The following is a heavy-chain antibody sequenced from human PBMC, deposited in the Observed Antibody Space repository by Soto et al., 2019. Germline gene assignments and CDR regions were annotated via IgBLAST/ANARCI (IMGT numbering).Heavy chain of an antibody. V-gene: IGHV3-23*01. CDR3: ARELGGGQWLVGDFDY. CDR2: ISGSGGST. Sequence: EVQLLESGGGLVQPGGSLRLSCAASGFTFSSYAMSWVRQAPGKGLEWVSAISGSGGSTYYADSVKGRFTISRDNSKNTLDLQRNSRRAEETAVYFWARELGGGQWLVGDFDYWGQGTLVTVSS. J-gene: IGHJ4*02. CDR1: GFTFSSYA. D-gene: IGHD6-19*01.